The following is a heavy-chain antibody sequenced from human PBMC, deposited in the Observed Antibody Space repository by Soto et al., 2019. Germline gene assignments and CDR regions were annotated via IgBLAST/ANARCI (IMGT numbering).Heavy chain of an antibody. Sequence: QVQLVESGGGVVQPGRSLRLSCAASGFTFSSYGMHWVRQAPGKGLEWVAVIWYDGSNKYYADSVKGRFTISRDNSKNTLYLQMNSLLGEDTDVYYCGRGVNSPGYYYGMDVWGQGTTVTVSS. D-gene: IGHD1-20*01. J-gene: IGHJ6*02. CDR3: GRGVNSPGYYYGMDV. V-gene: IGHV3-33*01. CDR2: IWYDGSNK. CDR1: GFTFSSYG.